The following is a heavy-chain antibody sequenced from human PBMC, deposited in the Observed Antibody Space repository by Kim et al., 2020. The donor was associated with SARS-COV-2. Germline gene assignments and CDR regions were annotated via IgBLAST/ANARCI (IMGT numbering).Heavy chain of an antibody. CDR1: GFIFSNYA. J-gene: IGHJ4*02. D-gene: IGHD2-15*01. CDR3: AKDMMNTGGRGKFDY. Sequence: GGSLRLSCSASGFIFSNYAMSWVRQAPGKGLEWVSAIRGSGDDTFYEDSVAGRFTISRDNSKNRLYLQMNSLRAEDTALYYCAKDMMNTGGRGKFDYWGQGRLVTVSS. V-gene: IGHV3-23*01. CDR2: IRGSGDDT.